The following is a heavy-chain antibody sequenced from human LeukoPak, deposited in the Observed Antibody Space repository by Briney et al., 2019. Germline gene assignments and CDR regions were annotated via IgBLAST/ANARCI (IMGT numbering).Heavy chain of an antibody. CDR1: GFTFSTFG. V-gene: IGHV3-30*18. D-gene: IGHD2-15*01. J-gene: IGHJ4*02. CDR3: AEGGDIVVGLWGSFDY. CDR2: ISYDGSNK. Sequence: PGGSLRLSCAASGFTFSTFGMHWVRQAPGKGLEWVAVISYDGSNKYHADSVKGRFTISRDNSKNTLYLQMNSLRPEDTAVYYCAEGGDIVVGLWGSFDYWGQGTLVTVSS.